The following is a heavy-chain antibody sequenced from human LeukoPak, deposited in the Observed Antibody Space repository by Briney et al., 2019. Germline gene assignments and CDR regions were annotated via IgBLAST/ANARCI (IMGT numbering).Heavy chain of an antibody. V-gene: IGHV1-69*13. Sequence: ASVKVSCKASGGNFSSYAISWVRQAPGQGLEWMGGIIPIFGTANYAQKFQGRVTITADESTSTAYMELSSLRSEDTAVYYCARNIITNNWFDPWGQGTLVTVSS. CDR1: GGNFSSYA. D-gene: IGHD3-10*01. CDR3: ARNIITNNWFDP. CDR2: IIPIFGTA. J-gene: IGHJ5*02.